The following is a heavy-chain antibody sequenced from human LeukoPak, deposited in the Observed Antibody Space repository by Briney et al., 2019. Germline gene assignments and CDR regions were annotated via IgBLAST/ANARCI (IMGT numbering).Heavy chain of an antibody. CDR3: ARETLYCSGASCYDYFDY. V-gene: IGHV4-4*07. D-gene: IGHD2-15*01. J-gene: IGHJ4*02. CDR2: IYTSGST. CDR1: GGSISSYY. Sequence: PSETLSLTCTVSGGSISSYYWSWIRQPAGKGLEWIGRIYTSGSTNYNPSLKSRVTMSVDTSKNQFSLKLSSVTAADTAVYYCARETLYCSGASCYDYFDYWGQGTLVTVSS.